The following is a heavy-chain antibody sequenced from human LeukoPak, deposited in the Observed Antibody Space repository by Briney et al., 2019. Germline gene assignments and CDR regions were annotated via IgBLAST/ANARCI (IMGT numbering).Heavy chain of an antibody. J-gene: IGHJ4*02. CDR2: IKQDGSEK. V-gene: IGHV3-7*01. CDR1: GFTFSSYW. Sequence: GGPLRLSCAASGFTFSSYWMSWVRQAPGKGLEWVANIKQDGSEKYYVDSVKGRFTISRDNAKNSLYLQMNSLRAEDTAVYYCAREDDSSGYYYPQYYWGQGTLVTVSS. CDR3: AREDDSSGYYYPQYY. D-gene: IGHD3-22*01.